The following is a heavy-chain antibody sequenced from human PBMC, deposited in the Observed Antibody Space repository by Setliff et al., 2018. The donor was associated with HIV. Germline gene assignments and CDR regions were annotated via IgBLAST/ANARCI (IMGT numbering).Heavy chain of an antibody. CDR1: GGTFTRNC. J-gene: IGHJ6*03. CDR2: ILPFFDTA. D-gene: IGHD6-6*01. CDR3: ARDQSQSIVARQDGVYYYYYMDV. Sequence: GASVKVSCKVSGGTFTRNCISWVRQAPGQGLEWMGGILPFFDTANYAQKFQGRVTITADESTSTVHMELSSLTSEDTAVYYCARDQSQSIVARQDGVYYYYYMDVWGKGTTVTVSS. V-gene: IGHV1-69*13.